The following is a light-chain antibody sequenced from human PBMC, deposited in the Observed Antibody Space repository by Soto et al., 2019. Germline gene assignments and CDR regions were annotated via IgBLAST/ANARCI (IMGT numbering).Light chain of an antibody. CDR3: SSFAGSNNFPYV. CDR2: EIN. CDR1: SSDVGAYDY. V-gene: IGLV2-8*01. Sequence: QSALAQPPSASGSPGQSVTISCTGTSSDVGAYDYVSWYQQHPGKAPKLMIYEINKRPSGVLDRFSGSKSGNTASLTVSGLQAEDEADYYCSSFAGSNNFPYVFGTGTKVTVL. J-gene: IGLJ1*01.